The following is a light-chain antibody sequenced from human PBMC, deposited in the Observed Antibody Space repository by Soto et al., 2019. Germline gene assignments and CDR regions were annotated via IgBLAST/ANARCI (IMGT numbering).Light chain of an antibody. CDR3: KSYAGSNTYV. CDR2: EVV. J-gene: IGLJ1*01. V-gene: IGLV2-14*02. CDR1: SSDVGSYNL. Sequence: QSVLTQPASVSGSPGQSITISCTGTSSDVGSYNLVSWYQHHPDKAPKLIIYEVVQRPSGVPDRFSGSKSGNTASPTVSGLQAADEADYFCKSYAGSNTYVFGSGTKVTVL.